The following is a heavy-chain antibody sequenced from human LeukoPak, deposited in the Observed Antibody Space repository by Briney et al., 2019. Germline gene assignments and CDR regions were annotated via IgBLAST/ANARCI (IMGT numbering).Heavy chain of an antibody. CDR2: ISSSSSYI. J-gene: IGHJ4*02. Sequence: PGGSLRLSCAASGFTFSSYSMNWVRQAPGKGLEWVSSISSSSSYIYYADSVKGRFTISRDNAKNSLYLQMNSLRAEDTAVYYRARDKGMVRGVIGYWSQGTLVTVSS. CDR3: ARDKGMVRGVIGY. V-gene: IGHV3-21*01. D-gene: IGHD3-10*01. CDR1: GFTFSSYS.